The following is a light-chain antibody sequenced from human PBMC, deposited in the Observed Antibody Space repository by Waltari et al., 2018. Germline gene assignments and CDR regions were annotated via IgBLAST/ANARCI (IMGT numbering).Light chain of an antibody. Sequence: QSALTQPASVSGSPGQSLTISCTRTSSDVGSYNLVSWYHQHPGKAPQRRIYEISKRPSGVSNRFSGSKSGNTASLTISGLQAEDEADYYCCSYAGSSTCVFGGGTKLTVL. CDR1: SSDVGSYNL. CDR3: CSYAGSSTCV. V-gene: IGLV2-23*02. J-gene: IGLJ2*01. CDR2: EIS.